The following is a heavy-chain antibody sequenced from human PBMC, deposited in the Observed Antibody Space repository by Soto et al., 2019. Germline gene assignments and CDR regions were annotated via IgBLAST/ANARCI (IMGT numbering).Heavy chain of an antibody. CDR1: GDTFSFYT. J-gene: IGHJ4*02. CDR3: ATSYGSGYRAFDY. V-gene: IGHV1-69*02. D-gene: IGHD3-10*01. CDR2: VNPILSMS. Sequence: QVQLVQSGAELKKPGSSVKVSCKASGDTFSFYTINWVRQAPGLGLEWMGRVNPILSMSNYAQKFQGRVTMTADKSTSTADMERRGLRSEDTAFYYCATSYGSGYRAFDYWGQGALVTVSS.